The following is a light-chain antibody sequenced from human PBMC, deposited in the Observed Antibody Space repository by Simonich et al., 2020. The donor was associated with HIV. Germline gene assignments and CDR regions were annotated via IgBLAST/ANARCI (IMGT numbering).Light chain of an antibody. V-gene: IGKV3-15*01. J-gene: IGKJ4*01. CDR3: QQYNNWPQT. Sequence: EIVMTQCPATLSVSPGERATLSCRASQSVSSNLAWYQQKPGQAPRLLIYGASTRATGIPARFSGSGSGSDFTLTISSMQSEDFAIFYCQQYNNWPQTFGGGTKVEI. CDR1: QSVSSN. CDR2: GAS.